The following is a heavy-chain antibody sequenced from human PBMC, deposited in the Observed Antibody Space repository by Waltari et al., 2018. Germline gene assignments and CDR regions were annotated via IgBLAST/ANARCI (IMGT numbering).Heavy chain of an antibody. Sequence: QVQLVQSGAEVEKPGSSVKVSCQASGGTFSSYAISWVRQAPGQGLEWMGGIIPSFGTANYAQKFQGRVTITADESTSTAYMELSSLRSEDTAVYYCARGSGSGSYYNGYFDYWGQGTLVTVSS. J-gene: IGHJ4*02. CDR1: GGTFSSYA. D-gene: IGHD3-10*01. V-gene: IGHV1-69*01. CDR2: IIPSFGTA. CDR3: ARGSGSGSYYNGYFDY.